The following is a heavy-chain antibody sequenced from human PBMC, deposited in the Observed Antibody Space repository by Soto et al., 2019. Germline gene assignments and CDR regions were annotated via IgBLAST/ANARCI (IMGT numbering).Heavy chain of an antibody. J-gene: IGHJ4*02. V-gene: IGHV4-59*01. CDR3: ARADLIGTFDY. D-gene: IGHD1-20*01. CDR1: GGSISRYY. CDR2: IYYSGST. Sequence: PSETLSLTCTVSGGSISRYYWSWIRQPPGKGLEWIGYIYYSGSTNYNPSLKSRVTISVDTSKNQFSLKLSSVTAADTAVYHCARADLIGTFDYWGQGNLVTVDS.